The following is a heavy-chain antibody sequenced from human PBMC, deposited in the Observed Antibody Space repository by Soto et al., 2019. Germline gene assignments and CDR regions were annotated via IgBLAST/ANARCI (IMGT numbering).Heavy chain of an antibody. V-gene: IGHV1-18*04. J-gene: IGHJ6*02. CDR1: GYTFTSYG. CDR3: AKSPVATVSTTDYYSYGMDA. D-gene: IGHD5-12*01. Sequence: ASVKVSCKASGYTFTSYGISWVRQAPGQGLEWMGWISAYNGNTNYAQKLQGRVTMTTDTSTSTAYMELSSVRAEDTAVYYCAKSPVATVSTTDYYSYGMDAWGQGTTVTVSS. CDR2: ISAYNGNT.